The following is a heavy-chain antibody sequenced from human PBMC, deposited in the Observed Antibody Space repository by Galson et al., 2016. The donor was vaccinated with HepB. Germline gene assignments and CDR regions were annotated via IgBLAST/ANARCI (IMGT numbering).Heavy chain of an antibody. CDR2: INPSGST. CDR3: ARQTVVLVARTIGWFDP. J-gene: IGHJ5*02. D-gene: IGHD2-15*01. V-gene: IGHV4-34*01. Sequence: ETLSLTCAVSGGSFSGYFWSWIRQPPGKGLEWIGEINPSGSTNYNPSLKSRVTVSLDTSKNQFSLKLSSVTAADTAVYYCARQTVVLVARTIGWFDPWGQGTLVIVSS. CDR1: GGSFSGYF.